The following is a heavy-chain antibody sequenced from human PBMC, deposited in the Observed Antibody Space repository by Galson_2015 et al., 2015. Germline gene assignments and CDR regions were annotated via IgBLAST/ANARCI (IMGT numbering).Heavy chain of an antibody. CDR3: ARVSGGGDSCYSLSGRGCWFDP. CDR2: TYYRPKWYD. J-gene: IGHJ5*02. CDR1: GDSVSSNSAA. V-gene: IGHV6-1*01. D-gene: IGHD2-15*01. Sequence: CAISGDSVSSNSAAWNWIRQSPSRGLEWLGRTYYRPKWYDDYAVSVKGRITINPDTSKNQFSLQLSSVTPEDTAVYYCARVSGGGDSCYSLSGRGCWFDPWGQGTLVTVSS.